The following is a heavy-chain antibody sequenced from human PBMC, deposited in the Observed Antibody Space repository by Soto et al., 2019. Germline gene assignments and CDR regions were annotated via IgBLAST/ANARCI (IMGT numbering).Heavy chain of an antibody. CDR1: VFTFSSYS. CDR2: ISSSSSYI. V-gene: IGHV3-21*01. CDR3: SSISRAARPIDY. D-gene: IGHD6-6*01. J-gene: IGHJ4*02. Sequence: GSLRLSCAASVFTFSSYSMNWVRQAPGKGLEWVSSISSSSSYIYYADSVKGRFTISRDNAKNSLYLQMNSLRAEDTAVYYCSSISRAARPIDYWGQGTLVTVSS.